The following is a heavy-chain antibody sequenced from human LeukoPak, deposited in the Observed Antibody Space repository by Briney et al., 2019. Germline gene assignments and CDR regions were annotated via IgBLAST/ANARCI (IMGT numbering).Heavy chain of an antibody. V-gene: IGHV3-23*01. Sequence: GGSLRLSCAASGFTFSSSVMRWLRPAPGKGLEWVSTSGSSGSTYYADSVKGRFTISRDNSKNTLYLQMNSLRDEDTAVYYCAKGIASGKFYFDNWGQGTLVTVSS. D-gene: IGHD2-21*01. CDR1: GFTFSSSV. CDR2: SGSSGST. J-gene: IGHJ4*02. CDR3: AKGIASGKFYFDN.